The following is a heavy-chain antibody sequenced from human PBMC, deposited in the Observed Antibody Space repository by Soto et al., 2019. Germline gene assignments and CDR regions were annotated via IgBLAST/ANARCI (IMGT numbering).Heavy chain of an antibody. Sequence: QVQLVQSGAEVKKPGSSVKVSCTTSAGAFSSYAISWVRQAPGQGLEWMGGIIPVVGTTNYAQKFQGRVTITADESTSATYMELSSLTSEDTAVYYCARGLQLMDYWGQGTLVTVSS. CDR3: ARGLQLMDY. CDR2: IIPVVGTT. D-gene: IGHD6-6*01. V-gene: IGHV1-69*01. CDR1: AGAFSSYA. J-gene: IGHJ4*02.